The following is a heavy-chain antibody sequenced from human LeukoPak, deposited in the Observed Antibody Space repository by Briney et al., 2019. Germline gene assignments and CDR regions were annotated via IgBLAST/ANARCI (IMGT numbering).Heavy chain of an antibody. J-gene: IGHJ3*02. CDR3: ATWIQDYDAFDI. CDR1: GYTFTGYY. V-gene: IGHV1-2*02. D-gene: IGHD5-18*01. Sequence: ASVKVSCKASGYTFTGYYMHLVRQAPGQGLEWMGWINPNSGGTNYAQKFQGRVTMTRDTSISTAYMELSRLRSDDTAVYYCATWIQDYDAFDIWGQGTMVTVSS. CDR2: INPNSGGT.